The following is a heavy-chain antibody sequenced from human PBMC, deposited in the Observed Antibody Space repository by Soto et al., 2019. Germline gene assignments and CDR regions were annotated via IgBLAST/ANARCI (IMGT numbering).Heavy chain of an antibody. CDR2: IIPIFGTA. V-gene: IGHV1-69*13. D-gene: IGHD3-22*01. CDR3: ATGWDYYDSSGYKYYFDY. CDR1: GGTFSSYA. Sequence: SVKVSCKASGGTFSSYAISWVRQAPGQGLEWMGGIIPIFGTANYAQKFQGRVTITADESTSTAYMELSSLRSEDTAVYYCATGWDYYDSSGYKYYFDYWGQGTLVTVSS. J-gene: IGHJ4*02.